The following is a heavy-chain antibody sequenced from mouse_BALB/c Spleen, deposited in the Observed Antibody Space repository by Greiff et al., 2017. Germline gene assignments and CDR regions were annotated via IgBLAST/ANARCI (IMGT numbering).Heavy chain of an antibody. D-gene: IGHD2-4*01. Sequence: EVKLMESGPELVKPGASVKISCKASGYTFTDYNMHWVKQSHGKSLEWIGYIYPYNGGTGYNQKFKSKATLTVDNSSSTAYMELRSLTSEDSAVYYCARCNDYVIAYWGQGTLVTVSA. CDR1: GYTFTDYN. V-gene: IGHV1S29*02. CDR3: ARCNDYVIAY. CDR2: IYPYNGGT. J-gene: IGHJ3*01.